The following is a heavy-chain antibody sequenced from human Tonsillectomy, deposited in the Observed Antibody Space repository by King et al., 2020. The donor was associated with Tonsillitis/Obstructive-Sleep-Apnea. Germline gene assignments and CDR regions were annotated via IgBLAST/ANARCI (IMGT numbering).Heavy chain of an antibody. CDR1: GFTFSNHP. V-gene: IGHV3-64*02. CDR2: IFSYGGRA. J-gene: IGHJ6*03. CDR3: AGDLRGTVTPSGYMDV. Sequence: QLVQSGEALVQPGGALRLSCAASGFTFSNHPMHWVRQAPGRGLESGAVIFSYGGRAYYADSGQGRFTISRDNSENMLFLQMGSLGHDDTGGYYWAGDLRGTVTPSGYMDVWGKGATVTVSS. D-gene: IGHD3-10*01.